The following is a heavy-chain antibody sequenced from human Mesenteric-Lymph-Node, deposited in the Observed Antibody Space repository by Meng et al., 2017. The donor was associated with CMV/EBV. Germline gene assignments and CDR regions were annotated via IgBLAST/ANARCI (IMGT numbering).Heavy chain of an antibody. CDR2: INHSGST. CDR3: ARHQRWLKSEGGFNY. V-gene: IGHV4-34*01. J-gene: IGHJ4*02. CDR1: GGSFSGYY. D-gene: IGHD4-23*01. Sequence: QVLLQQWGAGVLKPSGTRSLTCAVYGGSFSGYYWSWIRQPPGKGLEWIGEINHSGSTNYNPSLKSRVTISVDTSKNQFSLKLSSVTAADTAVYYCARHQRWLKSEGGFNYWGQGTLVTVSS.